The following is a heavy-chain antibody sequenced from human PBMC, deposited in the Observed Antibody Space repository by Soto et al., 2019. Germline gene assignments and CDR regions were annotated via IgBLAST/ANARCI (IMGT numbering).Heavy chain of an antibody. CDR1: GFTFRNYA. V-gene: IGHV3-23*01. Sequence: EVQLLESGGGLVQPGGSVRLSCAASGFTFRNYAMTWVRQAPGKGLEWVSSIHGEGAGTYYADSVKGRFTVSRDDSKETLYLQMSCLRVDDTAVYYCAKDGVARNGDWDWFDPWGQGTLVTVAS. CDR3: AKDGVARNGDWDWFDP. J-gene: IGHJ5*02. D-gene: IGHD6-19*01. CDR2: IHGEGAGT.